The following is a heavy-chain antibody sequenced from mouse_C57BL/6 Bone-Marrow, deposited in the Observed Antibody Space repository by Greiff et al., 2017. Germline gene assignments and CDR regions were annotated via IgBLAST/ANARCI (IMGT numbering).Heavy chain of an antibody. D-gene: IGHD3-1*01. J-gene: IGHJ2*01. CDR3: TRPGWAYFDY. CDR2: IDPETGGT. V-gene: IGHV1-15*01. CDR1: GYTFTDYE. Sequence: QVQLKESGAELVRPGASVTLSCKASGYTFTDYEMHWVKQTPVHGLEWIGAIDPETGGTAYNQKFKGKAILTADKSSSTAYMERRSLTSEDSAVYYCTRPGWAYFDYWGQGTTLTVSS.